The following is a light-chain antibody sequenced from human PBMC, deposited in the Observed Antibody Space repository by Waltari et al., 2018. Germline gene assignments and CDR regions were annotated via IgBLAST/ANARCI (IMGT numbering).Light chain of an antibody. V-gene: IGKV4-1*01. CDR1: QSVLYSANSRNY. CDR2: WAS. CDR3: QQYYDTPYS. J-gene: IGKJ2*03. Sequence: DIVMTQFPDSLTVSLGERATINCQSSQSVLYSANSRNYLSWYQLKPGQPPKVLIYWASTRASGVPDRFSGSGSGTDFTLTISSLRAEDVAVYYCQQYYDTPYSFGQGTKLEIK.